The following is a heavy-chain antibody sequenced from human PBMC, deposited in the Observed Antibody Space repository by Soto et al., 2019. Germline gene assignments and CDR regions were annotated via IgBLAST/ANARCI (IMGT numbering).Heavy chain of an antibody. Sequence: PSETLSLTCTVSGGSIRSYYWSWIRQAPGKGLEWVSAISGSGGSTYYADSVKGRFTISRDNSKNTLYLQMSSLRAEDTAVYYCAKGLYSYADLPFDYWGQGTLVTVSS. CDR2: ISGSGGST. J-gene: IGHJ4*02. CDR1: GGSIRSYY. CDR3: AKGLYSYADLPFDY. V-gene: IGHV3-23*01. D-gene: IGHD5-18*01.